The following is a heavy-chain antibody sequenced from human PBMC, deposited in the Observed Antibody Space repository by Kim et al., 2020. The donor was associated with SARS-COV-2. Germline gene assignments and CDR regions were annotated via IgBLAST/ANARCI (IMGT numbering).Heavy chain of an antibody. CDR1: GFTFSSYA. Sequence: GGSLRLSCAASGFTFSSYAMSWVRQAPGKGLEWVSAISGSGGSTYYADSVKGRFTISRDNSKNTLYLQMNSLRAEDTAVYYCAKSRPMVRGVTGVSWFDPWGQGTLVTVSS. V-gene: IGHV3-23*01. D-gene: IGHD3-10*01. CDR3: AKSRPMVRGVTGVSWFDP. J-gene: IGHJ5*02. CDR2: ISGSGGST.